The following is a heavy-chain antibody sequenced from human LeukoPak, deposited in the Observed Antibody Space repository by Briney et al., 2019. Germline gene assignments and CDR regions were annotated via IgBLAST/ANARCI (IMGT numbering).Heavy chain of an antibody. D-gene: IGHD2-15*01. CDR3: ARGQVVVAAVPRLHYGMDV. CDR1: GGSFSGYY. V-gene: IGHV4-34*01. Sequence: SETLSLACAVYGGSFSGYYWSWIRQPPGKGLEWIGEINHSGSTNYNPSLKSRVTISVDTSKNQFSLKLSSVTAADTAVYYCARGQVVVAAVPRLHYGMDVWGKGTTVTVSS. CDR2: INHSGST. J-gene: IGHJ6*04.